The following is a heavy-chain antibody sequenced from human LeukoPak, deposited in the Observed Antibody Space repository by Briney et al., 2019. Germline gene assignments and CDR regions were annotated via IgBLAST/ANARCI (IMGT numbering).Heavy chain of an antibody. CDR1: GYTFSGYA. CDR3: AKDRTYYYDSSGYELDY. J-gene: IGHJ4*02. V-gene: IGHV3-23*01. Sequence: GGCLRLSCAASGYTFSGYAMSWVRQAPGKGLEWVSAISGRGGSTYYADSVKGRFTISRDNSKNTLYLQMNSLRAEDTAVYYCAKDRTYYYDSSGYELDYWGQGTLLTVSS. CDR2: ISGRGGST. D-gene: IGHD3-22*01.